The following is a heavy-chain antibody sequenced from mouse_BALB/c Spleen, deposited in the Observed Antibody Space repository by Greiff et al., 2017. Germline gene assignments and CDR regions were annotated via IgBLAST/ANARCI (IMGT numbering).Heavy chain of an antibody. CDR1: GFNIKDYY. Sequence: EVQLQESGAELVRSGASVKLSCTASGFNIKDYYMHWVKQRPEQGLEWIGWIDPENGDTEYAPKFQGKATMTEDTSSNTAYLQLSSLTSEDTAVYYCNRGYGNYMDYWGQGTSVTVSS. CDR2: IDPENGDT. V-gene: IGHV14-4*02. CDR3: NRGYGNYMDY. J-gene: IGHJ4*01. D-gene: IGHD2-1*01.